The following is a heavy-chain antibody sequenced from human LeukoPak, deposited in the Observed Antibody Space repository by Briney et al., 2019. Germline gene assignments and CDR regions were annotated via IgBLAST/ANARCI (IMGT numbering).Heavy chain of an antibody. V-gene: IGHV1-18*01. J-gene: IGHJ4*02. CDR2: ISAYNGNT. CDR3: ARGRAVAGTVNDY. Sequence: GASVKVSCKASGYTFTSYGISWVRQAPGQGLEWMGWISAYNGNTNYAQKVQGRVTMTTDTSTTTVYMELRSLRSDDTAVCYCARGRAVAGTVNDYWGQGTLVTVSS. D-gene: IGHD6-19*01. CDR1: GYTFTSYG.